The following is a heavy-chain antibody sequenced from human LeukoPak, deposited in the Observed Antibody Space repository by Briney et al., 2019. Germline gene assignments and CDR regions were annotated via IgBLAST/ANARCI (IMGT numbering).Heavy chain of an antibody. J-gene: IGHJ4*02. V-gene: IGHV4-39*01. CDR2: IYYSGST. Sequence: SETLSLTCTASGGSISSSGYYWGWIRQPPGKGLEWIGCIYYSGSTYYNPSLKSRVTISVDTSKSQFSLRLTSVTAADTAVYYCARHVRFLEWLSSYYFDYWGQGTLVTVSS. CDR1: GGSISSSGYY. D-gene: IGHD3-3*01. CDR3: ARHVRFLEWLSSYYFDY.